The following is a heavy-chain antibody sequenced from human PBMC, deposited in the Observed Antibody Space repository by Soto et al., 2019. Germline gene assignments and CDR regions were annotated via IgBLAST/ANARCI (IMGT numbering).Heavy chain of an antibody. CDR1: GFTFGNFV. Sequence: PGGSLRLSCAASGFTFGNFVMRWVRQTPGKGLEWVSTITETGDDTYYTDSVKGRFTVSRDNSKNTLYLQMTDLRAEDTALYYCTKASSDRNHMEVWGPGTTVTVSS. V-gene: IGHV3-23*01. J-gene: IGHJ6*02. CDR2: ITETGDDT. CDR3: TKASSDRNHMEV.